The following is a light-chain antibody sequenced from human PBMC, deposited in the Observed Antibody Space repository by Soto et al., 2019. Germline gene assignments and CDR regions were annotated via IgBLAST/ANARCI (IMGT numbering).Light chain of an antibody. J-gene: IGKJ4*01. Sequence: DIQLTRSPASLSASVGDRVTITCRASDNIGSNLNWYQHQTGTAPKLLIYAASSLQGGVPSRFSGSGYGTQFTLTISGLQTEDFATYYCQQSYKILTFGGGTKVDIK. CDR3: QQSYKILT. V-gene: IGKV1-39*01. CDR2: AAS. CDR1: DNIGSN.